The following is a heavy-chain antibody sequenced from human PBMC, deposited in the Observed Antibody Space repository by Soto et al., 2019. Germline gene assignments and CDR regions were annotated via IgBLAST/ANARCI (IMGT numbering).Heavy chain of an antibody. D-gene: IGHD3-10*01. CDR3: ARDQGVTEYYYGSGSYYKSSWFDP. CDR1: GYTFTSYY. CDR2: IKPSGGST. J-gene: IGHJ5*02. Sequence: AASVKVSCKASGYTFTSYYMPWVRQAPGQGLEWMGIIKPSGGSTSYAQKFQGRVTTTRDTSTSTVYMELSSLRSEDTAVYYCARDQGVTEYYYGSGSYYKSSWFDPWGQGTLVTVSS. V-gene: IGHV1-46*03.